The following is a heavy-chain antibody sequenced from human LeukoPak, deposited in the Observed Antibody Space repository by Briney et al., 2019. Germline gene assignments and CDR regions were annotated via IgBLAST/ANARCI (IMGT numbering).Heavy chain of an antibody. D-gene: IGHD2-2*01. CDR3: ARDCSSTSCYFDY. V-gene: IGHV1-18*01. Sequence: ASVKVSCKASGYTFTSYGISWVRQAPGQGLEWMGWISAYNGNTNYAQKLQGRVTMTTDTSTSTDYMELRSLRSDDTAVYYCARDCSSTSCYFDYWGQGTLVTVSS. CDR1: GYTFTSYG. CDR2: ISAYNGNT. J-gene: IGHJ4*02.